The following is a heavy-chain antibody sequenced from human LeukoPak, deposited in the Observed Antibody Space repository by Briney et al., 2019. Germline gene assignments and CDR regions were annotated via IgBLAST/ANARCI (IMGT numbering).Heavy chain of an antibody. CDR2: IYYSGST. V-gene: IGHV4-59*01. Sequence: SETLSLTCTVSGGSISSYYWNWIRQPPGRGLEWIGCIYYSGSTNYNPSLKSRVTISVDTSRTQFSLKLSSVTAADTAVYYCARGKSSASNWFDPWGQGTLVTVSS. J-gene: IGHJ5*02. CDR3: ARGKSSASNWFDP. D-gene: IGHD3-22*01. CDR1: GGSISSYY.